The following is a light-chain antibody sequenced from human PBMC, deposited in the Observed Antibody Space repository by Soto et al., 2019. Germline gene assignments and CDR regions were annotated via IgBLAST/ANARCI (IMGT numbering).Light chain of an antibody. CDR3: QQYGSSPYT. Sequence: ENVLTQSPGTLSLSPGERATLSCRASQSVSSSYLAWYQQKPGQAPRLLIYGASSRATGIPDRFSGSGSGTDFTLTISILEPEEFAVYYCQQYGSSPYTFGQGTKLEIK. CDR2: GAS. CDR1: QSVSSSY. J-gene: IGKJ2*01. V-gene: IGKV3-20*01.